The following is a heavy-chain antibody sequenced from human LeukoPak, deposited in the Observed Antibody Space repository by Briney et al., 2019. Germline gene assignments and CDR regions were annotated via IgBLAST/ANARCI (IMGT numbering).Heavy chain of an antibody. CDR3: ARQSGQWLVNWGFDP. J-gene: IGHJ5*02. CDR1: GYSFTSYW. Sequence: GESLKISCKSSGYSFTSYWIGWVRQMPGKGLEWMGIIYPGDSDTRYSPSFQGQVTISADKSISTAYLQWSSLKASDTAMYYCARQSGQWLVNWGFDPWGQGTLVTVSS. CDR2: IYPGDSDT. V-gene: IGHV5-51*01. D-gene: IGHD6-19*01.